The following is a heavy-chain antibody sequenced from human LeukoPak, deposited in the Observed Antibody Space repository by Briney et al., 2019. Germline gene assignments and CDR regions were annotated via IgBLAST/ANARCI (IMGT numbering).Heavy chain of an antibody. D-gene: IGHD1-26*01. CDR3: AREGRYYYFDY. Sequence: GRSLRLSCAASGFTFSSYAMRWVRQAPGKGLEWVAVISYDGSNKYYADSVKGRFTISRDNSKNTLYLQMNSLRAEDTAVYYCAREGRYYYFDYWGQGTLVTVSS. J-gene: IGHJ4*02. CDR2: ISYDGSNK. V-gene: IGHV3-30-3*01. CDR1: GFTFSSYA.